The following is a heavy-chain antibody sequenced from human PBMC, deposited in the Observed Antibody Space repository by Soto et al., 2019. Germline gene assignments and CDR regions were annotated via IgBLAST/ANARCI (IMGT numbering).Heavy chain of an antibody. CDR2: INSDGSST. J-gene: IGHJ3*02. V-gene: IGHV3-74*01. Sequence: GGSLRLSCAASGFTFSSYWMHWVRQAPGKGLVWVSRINSDGSSTSYADSVKGRFTISRDNAKNTLYLQMNSLRAEDTAVYYCARGRTQWLAYDAFDIWGQGTMVTVSS. CDR3: ARGRTQWLAYDAFDI. D-gene: IGHD6-19*01. CDR1: GFTFSSYW.